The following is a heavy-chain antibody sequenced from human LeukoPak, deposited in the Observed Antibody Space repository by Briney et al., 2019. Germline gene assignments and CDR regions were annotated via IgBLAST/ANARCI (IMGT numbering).Heavy chain of an antibody. D-gene: IGHD5-12*01. J-gene: IGHJ4*02. CDR3: ARKRGGYANKKYYFDY. CDR2: INHSGST. Sequence: PSETLSLTCAVYGGSFSGYYWSWIRQPPGKGLEWIGEINHSGSTNYNPSLKSRVTISVDTSKNQFSLKLSSVTAADTAVYYCARKRGGYANKKYYFDYWGQGTLVTVSS. V-gene: IGHV4-34*01. CDR1: GGSFSGYY.